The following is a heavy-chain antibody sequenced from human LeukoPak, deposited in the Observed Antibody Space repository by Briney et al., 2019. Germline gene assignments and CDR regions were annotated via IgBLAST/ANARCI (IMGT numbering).Heavy chain of an antibody. J-gene: IGHJ6*02. CDR3: ARVETRITIFGEHTYYYHYGMDV. D-gene: IGHD3-3*01. CDR2: IKQDGSET. Sequence: PGGSLRLSCVTSGFIFSNYWMNWVRQAPGKGLEWVANIKQDGSETYYVDAVKGRFTISRDNARNSLSLQMNSLRDEDTAVYYCARVETRITIFGEHTYYYHYGMDVWGQGTTVTVSS. CDR1: GFIFSNYW. V-gene: IGHV3-7*01.